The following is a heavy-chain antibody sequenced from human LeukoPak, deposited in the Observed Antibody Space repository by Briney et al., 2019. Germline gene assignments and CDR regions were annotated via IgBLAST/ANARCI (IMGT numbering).Heavy chain of an antibody. J-gene: IGHJ6*02. Sequence: GGSLRLSCAASRFTFSSNAMSWVRQAPGKGLGWVSAISGSGDATYYADSVKGRFTISRDNSKNTLYLQMNSLRAEDTAVYYCAKEEDIVATIPYYYYGMDVWGQGTTVTVSS. CDR1: RFTFSSNA. CDR2: ISGSGDAT. V-gene: IGHV3-23*01. CDR3: AKEEDIVATIPYYYYGMDV. D-gene: IGHD5-12*01.